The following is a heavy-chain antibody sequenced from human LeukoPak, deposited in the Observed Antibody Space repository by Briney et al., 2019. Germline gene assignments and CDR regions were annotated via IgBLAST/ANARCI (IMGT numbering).Heavy chain of an antibody. CDR2: ISSSGTTI. CDR1: GFTFSSYE. V-gene: IGHV3-48*03. J-gene: IGHJ4*02. D-gene: IGHD5-12*01. Sequence: GGSLRLSCAASGFTFSSYEMNWVRQAPGKGLGWVSYISSSGTTIYYADSVKGRFTISRDNAKNSLYLQMNSLRAEDTAFYYCARALYSGYDRESEYWGQGTLVTVSS. CDR3: ARALYSGYDRESEY.